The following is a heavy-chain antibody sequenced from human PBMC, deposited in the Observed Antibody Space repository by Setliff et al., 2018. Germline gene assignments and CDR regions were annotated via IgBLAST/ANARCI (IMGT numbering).Heavy chain of an antibody. CDR2: IYYSGST. V-gene: IGHV4-59*01. CDR3: ARRWNFGPYGSGIHDGFDM. CDR1: GGSMSSYY. Sequence: SETLSLTCTVSGGSMSSYYWSWIRQPPGKGLEWIGFIYYSGSTNYNPSLKSRVSISVDTSKNQFSLRLSSVTAADTAMYYCARRWNFGPYGSGIHDGFDMWGQGTMVTVSS. J-gene: IGHJ3*02. D-gene: IGHD3-10*01.